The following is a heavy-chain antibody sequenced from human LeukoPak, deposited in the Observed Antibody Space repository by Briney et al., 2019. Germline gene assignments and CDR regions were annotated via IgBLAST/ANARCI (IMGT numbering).Heavy chain of an antibody. J-gene: IGHJ3*02. CDR3: AREDASAFDI. Sequence: ASVKVSCKASGYSFTVYYMHWVRQVPGQGLEWMGWINPSSGGTKFAQKFQGRVTMTRDTSISTAYMELSRLRSDDTAVYYCAREDASAFDIWGQGTMVTASS. CDR1: GYSFTVYY. V-gene: IGHV1-2*02. CDR2: INPSSGGT.